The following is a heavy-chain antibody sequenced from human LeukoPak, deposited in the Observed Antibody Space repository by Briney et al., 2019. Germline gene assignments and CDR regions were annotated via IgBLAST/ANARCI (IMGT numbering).Heavy chain of an antibody. J-gene: IGHJ4*02. D-gene: IGHD5-18*01. CDR1: GYTFTSYG. CDR3: ARGGIQLWLSAAGLDY. Sequence: ASVKVSCKASGYTFTSYGISWVRQAPGQGLEWMGWISAYNGNTNYAQKLQGRVTMTTDTSMSTAYMELRSLRSDDTAVYYCARGGIQLWLSAAGLDYWGQGTLVTVSS. V-gene: IGHV1-18*01. CDR2: ISAYNGNT.